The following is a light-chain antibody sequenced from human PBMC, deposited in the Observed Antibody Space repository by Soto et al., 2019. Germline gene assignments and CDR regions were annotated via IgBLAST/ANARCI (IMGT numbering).Light chain of an antibody. Sequence: EIVLTQSPGTLSLSPGERATLSCRASQIVSSSYLAWYQQKPGQAPRLLIYGASSRATGIPDRFSGSGSGTDFTLTISRLEPEDFAVYYCQHYGTSPTWTFGQGTKVEI. J-gene: IGKJ1*01. CDR1: QIVSSSY. CDR3: QHYGTSPTWT. CDR2: GAS. V-gene: IGKV3-20*01.